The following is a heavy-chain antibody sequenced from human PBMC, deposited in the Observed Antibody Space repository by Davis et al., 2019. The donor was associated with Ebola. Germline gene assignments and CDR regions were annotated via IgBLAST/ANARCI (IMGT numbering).Heavy chain of an antibody. V-gene: IGHV3-21*01. CDR3: ARQYYYGSGSYFDY. Sequence: PGGSLRLSCAASGFTFSSYAMSWVRQAPGKGLEWVSSISSSSGYIYYADSVKGRFTISRDNAKNSLYLQMNSLRAEDTAVYYCARQYYYGSGSYFDYWGQGTLVTVSS. J-gene: IGHJ4*02. CDR1: GFTFSSYA. CDR2: ISSSSGYI. D-gene: IGHD3-10*01.